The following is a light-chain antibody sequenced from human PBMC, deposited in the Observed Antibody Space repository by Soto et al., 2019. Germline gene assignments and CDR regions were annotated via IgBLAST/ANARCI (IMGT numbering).Light chain of an antibody. CDR2: DVS. V-gene: IGLV2-11*01. CDR1: SSDVGGYIY. J-gene: IGLJ3*02. CDR3: CSYAGNKTVV. Sequence: QSALTQPRSVSASPGQSVTISCTGTSSDVGGYIYVSWYQQYPAKAPKVMIYDVSRRPSGVPDRFSGSKSGNTASLTISGLQAEDEAVYYCCSYAGNKTVVFGGGTKLTVL.